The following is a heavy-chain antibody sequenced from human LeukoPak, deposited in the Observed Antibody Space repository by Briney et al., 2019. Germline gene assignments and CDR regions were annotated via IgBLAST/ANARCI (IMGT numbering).Heavy chain of an antibody. CDR1: GFTFSSYG. CDR3: AKGSSSDIVANEYFDY. D-gene: IGHD5-12*01. J-gene: IGHJ4*02. V-gene: IGHV3-30*18. CDR2: ISYDGSNK. Sequence: GGSLRLSCAASGFTFSSYGMHWVRQAPGKGLEWVAVISYDGSNKYYADSVKGRFTISRDNSKNTLYLQMNSLRVEDTAVYYCAKGSSSDIVANEYFDYWGQGTLVTVSS.